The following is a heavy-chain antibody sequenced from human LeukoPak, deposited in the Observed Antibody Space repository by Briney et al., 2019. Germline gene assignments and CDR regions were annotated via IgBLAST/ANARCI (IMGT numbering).Heavy chain of an antibody. D-gene: IGHD1-26*01. CDR3: ARGRGLLFFDY. Sequence: SVKVSCKASGGTFSSYAISWVRQAPGQGLEWMGRIIPILGIANYAQKFQGRVTITADKSTSTAYMELSSLRSEDTAVYYCARGRGLLFFDYWGQGTLVTVSS. CDR1: GGTFSSYA. J-gene: IGHJ4*02. CDR2: IIPILGIA. V-gene: IGHV1-69*04.